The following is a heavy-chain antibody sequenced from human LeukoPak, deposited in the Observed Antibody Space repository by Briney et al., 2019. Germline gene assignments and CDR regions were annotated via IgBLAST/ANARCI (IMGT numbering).Heavy chain of an antibody. Sequence: GGSLRLSCAASGFTFSSYAMSWVRQAPGKGLEWVSLIGSGGGSTYYADSVKGRFTLSRDNAKNSLYLQMNSLRAEDTAVYYCARDAAYYYGSGSYWVDYWGQGTLVTVSS. CDR2: IGSGGGST. D-gene: IGHD3-10*01. V-gene: IGHV3-23*01. J-gene: IGHJ4*02. CDR1: GFTFSSYA. CDR3: ARDAAYYYGSGSYWVDY.